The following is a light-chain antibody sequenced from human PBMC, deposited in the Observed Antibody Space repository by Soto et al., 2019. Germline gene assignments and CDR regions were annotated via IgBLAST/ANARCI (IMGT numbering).Light chain of an antibody. CDR1: QSVKMY. CDR2: AAS. V-gene: IGKV1-39*01. CDR3: QQSYSTPRT. J-gene: IGKJ2*01. Sequence: DIQMTQSPSSLSASVGDRVTITCRASQSVKMYLDWFQHKPGKAPKLLIYAASTLQSGVPTRLSGSGSGTDFTLTISGLQRDDFATYYCQQSYSTPRTFGQGTTLEIK.